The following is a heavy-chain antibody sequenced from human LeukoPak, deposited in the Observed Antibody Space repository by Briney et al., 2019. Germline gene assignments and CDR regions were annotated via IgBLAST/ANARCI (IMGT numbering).Heavy chain of an antibody. CDR2: INPNSGGT. J-gene: IGHJ5*02. Sequence: GASVKVSCKASGYTFTGYYIHWVRQAPGQGLEWMGWINPNSGGTNYAQKFQGRVTMTRDTSISTAYMELSRLRSDDTAVYYCARSMLLLWVGEPVGWFDPWGQGTLVTVSS. D-gene: IGHD3-10*01. V-gene: IGHV1-2*02. CDR1: GYTFTGYY. CDR3: ARSMLLLWVGEPVGWFDP.